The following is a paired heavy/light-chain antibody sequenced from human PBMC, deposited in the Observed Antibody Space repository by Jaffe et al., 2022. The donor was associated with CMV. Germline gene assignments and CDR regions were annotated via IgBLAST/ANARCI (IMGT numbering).Light chain of an antibody. V-gene: IGKV1-27*01. CDR3: QKYSSAPPCT. J-gene: IGKJ2*02. Sequence: DIQMTQSPSSLSASVGDRVTITCRASQGISNYLAWYQQKPGKPPKLLIYDAFTLQSGVPSRFSGSGSGTHFSLTISSLQPEDVATYYCQKYSSAPPCTFGQGTKLEIK. CDR2: DAF. CDR1: QGISNY.
Heavy chain of an antibody. CDR3: ARGGIQRWSYGGNYHYYYMDV. CDR1: EFTFDTYA. V-gene: IGHV3-23*04. Sequence: EEELEESGGGLVQPGGSLRLSCAASEFTFDTYAMNWVRQAPGKGLEWVSSISAYGERTFYADSVKGRFTISRDDSLNTLHLQMSSLRAEDTALYYCARGGIQRWSYGGNYHYYYMDVWGKGTAVTVSS. CDR2: ISAYGERT. J-gene: IGHJ6*03. D-gene: IGHD5-18*01.